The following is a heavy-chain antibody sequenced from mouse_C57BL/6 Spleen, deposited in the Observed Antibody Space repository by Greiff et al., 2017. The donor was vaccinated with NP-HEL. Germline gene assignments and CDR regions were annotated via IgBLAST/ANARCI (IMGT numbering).Heavy chain of an antibody. Sequence: EVKVVESGGGLVKPGGSLKLSCAASGFTFSDYGMHWVRQAPETGLEWVAYISSGSSTIYYADTVTGRFTISRDNAKNTLLLQMTSLRSEDTAMYYCARPLTGTRAMDYWGQGTSVTVSS. D-gene: IGHD4-1*01. CDR1: GFTFSDYG. V-gene: IGHV5-17*01. J-gene: IGHJ4*01. CDR3: ARPLTGTRAMDY. CDR2: ISSGSSTI.